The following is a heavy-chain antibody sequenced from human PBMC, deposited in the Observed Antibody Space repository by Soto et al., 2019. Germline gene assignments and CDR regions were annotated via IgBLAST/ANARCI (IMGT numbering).Heavy chain of an antibody. D-gene: IGHD3-10*01. CDR2: ISYDGSNK. V-gene: IGHV3-30*18. J-gene: IGHJ6*02. CDR1: GFTFSSYG. Sequence: GGSLRLSCAASGFTFSSYGMHWFRQAPGKGLEWVAVISYDGSNKYYADSVKGRFTISRDNSKNTLYLQMNSLRAEDTAVYYCAKDLSMVYYYYYYGMDVWGQGTTVTVSS. CDR3: AKDLSMVYYYYYYGMDV.